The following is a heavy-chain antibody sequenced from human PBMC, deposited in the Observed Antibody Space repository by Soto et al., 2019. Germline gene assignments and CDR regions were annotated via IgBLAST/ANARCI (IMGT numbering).Heavy chain of an antibody. V-gene: IGHV3-11*01. J-gene: IGHJ4*02. D-gene: IGHD6-6*01. Sequence: QVQLAESGGGLVKPGGYLRLSCAASGFTFSDYDMSWIRQSPGKGLEWVSFVSSSGTTMYFADSVKGRFTISRDNAKNSLYLQMNSLRAEDTAVYYCARMGPRAARPSYWGQGTLVTVSS. CDR2: VSSSGTTM. CDR1: GFTFSDYD. CDR3: ARMGPRAARPSY.